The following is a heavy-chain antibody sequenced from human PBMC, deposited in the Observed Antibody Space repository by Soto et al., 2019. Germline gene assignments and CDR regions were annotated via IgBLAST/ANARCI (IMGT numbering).Heavy chain of an antibody. D-gene: IGHD3-3*01. CDR1: GFTFSSYS. CDR3: ARGTIFGVVIIPNWFDP. J-gene: IGHJ5*02. V-gene: IGHV3-21*01. CDR2: ISSSSSYI. Sequence: GGSLRLSCAASGFTFSSYSMNWVRQAPGKGLEWVSSISSSSSYIYYADSVKGRFTISRDNAKNSLYLQMNSLRAEDTAVYYCARGTIFGVVIIPNWFDPWGQGTLVTVSS.